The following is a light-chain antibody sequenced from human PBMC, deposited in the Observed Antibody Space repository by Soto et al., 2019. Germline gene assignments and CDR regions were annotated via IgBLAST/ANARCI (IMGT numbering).Light chain of an antibody. CDR2: LKGSGSY. V-gene: IGLV4-60*02. Sequence: QSVLTQSSSASASLGSSVKLTCTLSSGHSSYIIAWHQQQPGKAPRYLMKLKGSGSYNKGSGVRDRFSGSSSGADRYLTISNLQFEDEADYYCETWDSNTRVFGGGTKVTVL. CDR3: ETWDSNTRV. CDR1: SGHSSYI. J-gene: IGLJ3*02.